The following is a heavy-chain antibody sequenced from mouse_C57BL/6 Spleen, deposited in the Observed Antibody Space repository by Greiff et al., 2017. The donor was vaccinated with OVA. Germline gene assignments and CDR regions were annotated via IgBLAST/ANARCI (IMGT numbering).Heavy chain of an antibody. D-gene: IGHD2-4*01. V-gene: IGHV1-22*01. CDR3: ARGGDYDLYAMDY. J-gene: IGHJ4*01. Sequence: VQLQQSGPELVKPGASVKMSCKASGYTFTDYNMHWVKQSHGKSLEWIGYINPNNGGTSYNQKFKGKATLTVNKSSSTAYMELRSLTSEDSAVYYGARGGDYDLYAMDYWGQGTSVTVSS. CDR2: INPNNGGT. CDR1: GYTFTDYN.